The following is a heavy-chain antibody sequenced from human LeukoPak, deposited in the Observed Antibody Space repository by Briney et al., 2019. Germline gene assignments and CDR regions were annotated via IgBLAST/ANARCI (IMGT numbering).Heavy chain of an antibody. D-gene: IGHD1-26*01. CDR1: GYSFTDYY. CDR3: ARGPSSENWFDP. J-gene: IGHJ5*02. CDR2: INPNSGGT. Sequence: GASVAVSCKASGYSFTDYYMHWVRQAPGQGLEWMALINPNSGGTNYAQKFQGRVTLTRDTSVNTVYMELSSLRSDDTAVYYCARGPSSENWFDPWGQGTLVTVSS. V-gene: IGHV1-2*02.